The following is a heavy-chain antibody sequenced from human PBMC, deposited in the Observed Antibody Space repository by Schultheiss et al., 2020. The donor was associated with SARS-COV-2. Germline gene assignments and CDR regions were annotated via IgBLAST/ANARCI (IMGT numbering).Heavy chain of an antibody. CDR2: ISGSGGST. Sequence: GESLKISCAASGFTFSSYAMSWVRQAPGKGLEWVSAISGSGGSTYYADSVKGRFTISRDNSKNTLYLQMNSLRAEDTAVYYCATEGVVVVAATEVDDAFDIWGQGTMVTVSS. D-gene: IGHD2-15*01. J-gene: IGHJ3*02. CDR1: GFTFSSYA. CDR3: ATEGVVVVAATEVDDAFDI. V-gene: IGHV3-23*01.